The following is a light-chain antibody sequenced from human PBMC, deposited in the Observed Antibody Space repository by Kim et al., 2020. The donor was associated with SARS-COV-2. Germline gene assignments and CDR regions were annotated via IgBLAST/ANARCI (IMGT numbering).Light chain of an antibody. CDR3: QQANSFPFT. CDR1: RSLSSW. CDR2: AAS. Sequence: VGKRVTLTCRASRSLSSWLAGYQQRPGQAPQLLIYAASRLQRGVPSRFSGSGSETNFTLTISSLQPEDFATYYCQQANSFPFTFGGGTKVDIK. V-gene: IGKV1-12*01. J-gene: IGKJ4*01.